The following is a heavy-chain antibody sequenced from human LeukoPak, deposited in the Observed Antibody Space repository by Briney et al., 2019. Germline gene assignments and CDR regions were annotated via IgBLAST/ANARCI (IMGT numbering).Heavy chain of an antibody. CDR3: ARLLSKGDYDILTGYGTPYNWFDP. D-gene: IGHD3-9*01. CDR2: IYYSGST. J-gene: IGHJ5*02. CDR1: GGSISSSSYY. Sequence: SETLSLTCTVSGGSISSSSYYWGWIRQPPGKGLEWIVSIYYSGSTYYNPSLKSRVTISVDTSKNQFSLKLSSVTAADTAVYYCARLLSKGDYDILTGYGTPYNWFDPWGQGTLVTVSS. V-gene: IGHV4-39*01.